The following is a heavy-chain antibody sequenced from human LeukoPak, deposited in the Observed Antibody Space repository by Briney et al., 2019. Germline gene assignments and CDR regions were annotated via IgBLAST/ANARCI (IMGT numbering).Heavy chain of an antibody. CDR3: ASLGYTAMAVFEN. D-gene: IGHD5-18*01. J-gene: IGHJ4*02. CDR1: GYSIRSGYY. V-gene: IGHV4-38-2*01. CDR2: IYHSGST. Sequence: SETLSLTCAVSGYSIRSGYYWGWIRQAPGKGLEWIGSIYHSGSTSYNPSLKSRVTISLDTFKNHFPLKLTSVTAAETAVYYCASLGYTAMAVFENWGQPTPVTASS.